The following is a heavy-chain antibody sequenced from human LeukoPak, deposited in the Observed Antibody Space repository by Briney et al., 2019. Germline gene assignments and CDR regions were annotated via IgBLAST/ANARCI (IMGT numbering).Heavy chain of an antibody. V-gene: IGHV1-8*01. CDR3: ARGLGSYDSSELTWPMISF. CDR1: GYTFTSYE. CDR2: MNPDSGDT. D-gene: IGHD3-22*01. Sequence: ASVKVSCKASGYTFTSYEINWVRQATGHGLEWMGWMNPDSGDTAYAQKFQGRITTTRSTSITTAYMELSSLTSEDTAVYYCARGLGSYDSSELTWPMISFWGQGTQVTVSS. J-gene: IGHJ4*02.